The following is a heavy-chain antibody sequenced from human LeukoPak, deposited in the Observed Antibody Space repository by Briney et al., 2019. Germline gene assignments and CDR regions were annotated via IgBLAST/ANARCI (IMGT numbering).Heavy chain of an antibody. V-gene: IGHV3-30-3*01. CDR1: GFTFSSYA. Sequence: GGSLRLSCAASGFTFSSYAMHWVRQAPGKGLEWVAVISYDGSNKYYADSVKGRFTISRDNSKNTLYLQMNSLRAEDTAVYYCARDRGYCTNGVCSPPNFDYWGQGTLVTVSS. D-gene: IGHD2-8*01. CDR3: ARDRGYCTNGVCSPPNFDY. J-gene: IGHJ4*02. CDR2: ISYDGSNK.